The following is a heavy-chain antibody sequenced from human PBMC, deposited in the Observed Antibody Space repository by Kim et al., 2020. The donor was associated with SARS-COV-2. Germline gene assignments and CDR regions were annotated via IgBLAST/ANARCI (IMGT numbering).Heavy chain of an antibody. J-gene: IGHJ4*02. CDR1: GGSFSGYY. CDR3: ARVGGGARKPHTGFDY. CDR2: INHSGST. D-gene: IGHD3-16*01. Sequence: SETLSLTCAVYGGSFSGYYWSWIRQPPGKGLEWIGEINHSGSTNYNPSLKSRVTISVDTSKNQFSLKLSSVTAADTAVYYCARVGGGARKPHTGFDYWGQGTLVTVSS. V-gene: IGHV4-34*01.